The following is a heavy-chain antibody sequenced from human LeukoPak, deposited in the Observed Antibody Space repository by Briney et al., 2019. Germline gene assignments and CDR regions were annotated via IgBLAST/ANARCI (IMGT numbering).Heavy chain of an antibody. V-gene: IGHV4-4*07. Sequence: SETLSLTCTVSGGSISSYYWSWIRHPAGKGLEWIGRIYTSGSTNYNPSLKSRVTMSVDTSKNQFSLKLSSVTAADTAVYYCARDSWSYSSSWYGRLDYFDYWGQGTLVTVSS. D-gene: IGHD6-13*01. CDR2: IYTSGST. J-gene: IGHJ4*02. CDR1: GGSISSYY. CDR3: ARDSWSYSSSWYGRLDYFDY.